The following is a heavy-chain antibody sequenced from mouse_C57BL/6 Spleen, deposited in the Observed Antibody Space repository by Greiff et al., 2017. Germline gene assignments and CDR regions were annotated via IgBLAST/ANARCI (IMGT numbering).Heavy chain of an antibody. V-gene: IGHV1-72*01. CDR3: ARSGLRRGSHYAMDY. Sequence: QVQLQQPGAELVKPGASVKLSCKASGYTFTSYWMHWVKQRPGRGIEWIGRIDPNSGGTKYNEKFKSKATLTVDKPSSTAYMQLSSLTSEDSAVYYCARSGLRRGSHYAMDYWGQGTSVTVSS. CDR2: IDPNSGGT. J-gene: IGHJ4*01. CDR1: GYTFTSYW. D-gene: IGHD2-4*01.